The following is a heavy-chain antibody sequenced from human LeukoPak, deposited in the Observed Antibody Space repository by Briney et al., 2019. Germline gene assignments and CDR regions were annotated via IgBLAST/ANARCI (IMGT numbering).Heavy chain of an antibody. D-gene: IGHD2-15*01. CDR2: IYYSGST. Sequence: SETLSLTCTVSGGSISSYYWSWIRQPPGKGLEWIGYIYYSGSTNYNPSLKSRVTISVDTSKNQFSLKLSSVTAADTAVYYCARDVSSNWFDPWGQGTLVTVPS. CDR1: GGSISSYY. J-gene: IGHJ5*02. V-gene: IGHV4-59*01. CDR3: ARDVSSNWFDP.